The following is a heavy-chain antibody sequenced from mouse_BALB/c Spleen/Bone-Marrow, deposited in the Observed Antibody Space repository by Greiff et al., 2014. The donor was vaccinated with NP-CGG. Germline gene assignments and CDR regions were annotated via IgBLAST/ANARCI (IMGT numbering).Heavy chain of an antibody. Sequence: QVHVKQSGAELVRPGVSVKISCKGSGYTFTDFAIHWVKQSHTKSLEWIGVISPYYVDGGYNQKFKGKATMTIDRSSSTAYMELARPTSEDSAIYYCAREGASGLYYYAMDYWGQGTSVTVSS. CDR3: AREGASGLYYYAMDY. V-gene: IGHV1S137*01. CDR2: ISPYYVDG. CDR1: GYTFTDFA. D-gene: IGHD3-1*01. J-gene: IGHJ4*01.